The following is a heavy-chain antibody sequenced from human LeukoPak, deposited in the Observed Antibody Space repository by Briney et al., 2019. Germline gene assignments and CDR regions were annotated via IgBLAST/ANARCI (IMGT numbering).Heavy chain of an antibody. V-gene: IGHV5-10-1*01. CDR2: IDPSDSYT. Sequence: GESLKISCKGSGYSFTSYWISWVRQMAGKGLEWIGKIDPSDSYTNYSPSFQGHVTISADRSISTAYLQWSSLKASDTAMYYCARLRYGVDYWGQGTLVTVSS. J-gene: IGHJ4*02. D-gene: IGHD5-18*01. CDR1: GYSFTSYW. CDR3: ARLRYGVDY.